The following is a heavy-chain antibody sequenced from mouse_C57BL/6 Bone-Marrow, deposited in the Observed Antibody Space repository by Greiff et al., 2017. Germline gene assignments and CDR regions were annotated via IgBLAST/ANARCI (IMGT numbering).Heavy chain of an antibody. CDR3: AREDGYYDAMDY. CDR2: ISYDGSN. J-gene: IGHJ4*01. D-gene: IGHD2-3*01. V-gene: IGHV3-6*01. Sequence: EVKLMESGPGLVKPSQSLSLTCSVTGYSITSGYYWNWIRQFPGNKLEWMGYISYDGSNNYNPSLKNRISITRDTSKNQFFLKLNSVTTEDTATYYCAREDGYYDAMDYWGQGTSGTVSS. CDR1: GYSITSGYY.